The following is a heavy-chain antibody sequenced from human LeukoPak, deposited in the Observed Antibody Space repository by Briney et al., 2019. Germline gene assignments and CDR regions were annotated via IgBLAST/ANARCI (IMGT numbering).Heavy chain of an antibody. CDR2: IKQDGSEK. Sequence: GGSLRLSCAASGFTFSNYWMSWVRQAPGKGLEWVANIKQDGSEKYYVDSVKGRFTISRDNAKNSLYLQMNSLRAEDTAVYYCAREWVGYSSGWHSYYFDYWGQGTLVTVSS. J-gene: IGHJ4*02. CDR3: AREWVGYSSGWHSYYFDY. V-gene: IGHV3-7*01. CDR1: GFTFSNYW. D-gene: IGHD6-19*01.